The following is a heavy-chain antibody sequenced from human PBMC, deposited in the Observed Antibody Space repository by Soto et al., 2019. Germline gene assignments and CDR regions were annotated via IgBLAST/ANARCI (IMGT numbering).Heavy chain of an antibody. D-gene: IGHD2-8*01. V-gene: IGHV4-4*02. J-gene: IGHJ4*02. CDR3: ARHGAKYVDY. CDR2: MHHSGRT. CDR1: GDSMTGINW. Sequence: SETLYLTFTVSGDSMTGINWWCWVRLPPGKGLEWIGEMHHSGRTNYDPSLRGRVIISIDKSNNQFSLNLNSVTAADTAGYYCARHGAKYVDYSGQGTPVIVS.